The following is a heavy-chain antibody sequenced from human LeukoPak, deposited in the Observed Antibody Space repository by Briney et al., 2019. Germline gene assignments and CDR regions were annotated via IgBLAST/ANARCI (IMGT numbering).Heavy chain of an antibody. CDR3: ARNSGNTDFDH. CDR1: GGSISSSSYY. D-gene: IGHD1/OR15-1a*01. Sequence: ESSETLSLTCTVSGGSISSSSYYWGWIDHPPGKGLEWIGSIYYSGSTYYIPSLKSRVTISVDTSKNQFSLKLSSVTAADTAVYYCARNSGNTDFDHWGQGTLVTVSS. V-gene: IGHV4-39*07. CDR2: IYYSGST. J-gene: IGHJ4*02.